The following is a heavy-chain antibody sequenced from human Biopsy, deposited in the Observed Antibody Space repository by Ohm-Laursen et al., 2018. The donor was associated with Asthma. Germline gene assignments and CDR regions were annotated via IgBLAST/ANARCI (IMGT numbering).Heavy chain of an antibody. V-gene: IGHV4-39*01. CDR1: GGSMTPTSHY. J-gene: IGHJ6*02. CDR2: ISYGGKT. D-gene: IGHD3-3*01. Sequence: DTLSLTCAVSGGSMTPTSHYWDWIRQAPGKGLEWIGYISYGGKTSYNPSLKNQVTISRDTSKNQFSLRLTSVTAADTAVYFCARRITIFGVVQKDHGMDAWGQGTTVIVSS. CDR3: ARRITIFGVVQKDHGMDA.